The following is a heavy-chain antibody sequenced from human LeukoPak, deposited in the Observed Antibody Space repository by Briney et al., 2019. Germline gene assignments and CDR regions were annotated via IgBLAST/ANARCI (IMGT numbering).Heavy chain of an antibody. CDR1: GFTFSSYA. Sequence: GGSLRLSCAASGFTFSSYAMSWVRQAPGKGLEWVLTISGSAGSTYYAASVKGRFTISRDNSKNTLYLQMNSLRAEDTAVHYCAKAGGGEPDYWGQGTLVTVSS. V-gene: IGHV3-23*01. D-gene: IGHD1-14*01. CDR3: AKAGGGEPDY. CDR2: ISGSAGST. J-gene: IGHJ4*02.